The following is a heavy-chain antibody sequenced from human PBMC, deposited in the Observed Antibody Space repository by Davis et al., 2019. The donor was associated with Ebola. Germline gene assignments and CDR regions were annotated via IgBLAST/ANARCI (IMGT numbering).Heavy chain of an antibody. CDR2: IYYSGST. CDR1: GGSISSYY. J-gene: IGHJ5*02. Sequence: MPSETLSLTCTVSGGSISSYYWSWIRQPPGKGLEWIGYIYYSGSTNYNPSLKSRVTISVDTSKNQFSLKLSSVTAADTAVYYCARAGGSGWYYRWFDPWGQGTLVTVSS. CDR3: ARAGGSGWYYRWFDP. D-gene: IGHD6-19*01. V-gene: IGHV4-59*01.